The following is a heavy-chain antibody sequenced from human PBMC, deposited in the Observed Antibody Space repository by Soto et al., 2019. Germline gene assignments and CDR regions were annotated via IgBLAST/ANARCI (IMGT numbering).Heavy chain of an antibody. CDR3: ARGNDSSGYYSDY. D-gene: IGHD3-22*01. Sequence: ASVKVSCKASGYTFTGYYMHWVRQAPGQGLEWMGWINPNSGGTNYAQKFQGWATMTRDTSISTAYMELSRLRSDDTAVYYCARGNDSSGYYSDYWGQGTLVTVSS. CDR1: GYTFTGYY. CDR2: INPNSGGT. J-gene: IGHJ4*02. V-gene: IGHV1-2*04.